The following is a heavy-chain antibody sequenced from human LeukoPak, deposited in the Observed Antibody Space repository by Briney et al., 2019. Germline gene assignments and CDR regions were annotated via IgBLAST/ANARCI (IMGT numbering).Heavy chain of an antibody. CDR1: GGSISSGDYY. J-gene: IGHJ3*02. V-gene: IGHV4-30-4*01. Sequence: SSETLSLTCTVSGGSISSGDYYWSWIRQPPGKGLEWIGYIYYSGSTYYNPSLKGRVTISVDTSKNQFSLKLSSVTAADTAVYYCARDSSGWYEDAFDIWGQGTMVTVSS. CDR2: IYYSGST. CDR3: ARDSSGWYEDAFDI. D-gene: IGHD6-19*01.